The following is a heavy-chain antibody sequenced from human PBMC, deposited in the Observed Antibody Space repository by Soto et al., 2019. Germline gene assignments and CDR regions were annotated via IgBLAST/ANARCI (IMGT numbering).Heavy chain of an antibody. CDR1: GGSFSGYY. CDR3: ARWGEVRGVIILYYYYYGMDV. Sequence: SETLSLTCAVYGGSFSGYYWSWIRQPPGKGLEWIGEINHSGSTNYNPSLKSRVTISVDTSKNQFSLKLSSVTAADTAVYYCARWGEVRGVIILYYYYYGMDVWGQGTTVTVSS. CDR2: INHSGST. D-gene: IGHD3-10*01. V-gene: IGHV4-34*01. J-gene: IGHJ6*02.